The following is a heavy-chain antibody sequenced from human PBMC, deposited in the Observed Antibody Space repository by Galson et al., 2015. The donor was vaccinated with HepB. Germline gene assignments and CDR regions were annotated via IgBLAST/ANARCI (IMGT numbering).Heavy chain of an antibody. CDR1: GFTISSYW. V-gene: IGHV3-7*03. Sequence: SLRLSCAASGFTISSYWMSWVRQAPGKGREWVANIKQDGSEKSYVASGKGRSTMSRDNAKNSLYLQMNSLRAEDTAVYYCARDLYRTSSGVYEYYYMDVWGKGTTVTVSS. CDR2: IKQDGSEK. D-gene: IGHD6-6*01. J-gene: IGHJ6*03. CDR3: ARDLYRTSSGVYEYYYMDV.